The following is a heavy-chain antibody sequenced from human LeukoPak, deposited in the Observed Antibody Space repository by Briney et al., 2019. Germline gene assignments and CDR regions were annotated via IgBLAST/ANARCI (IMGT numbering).Heavy chain of an antibody. V-gene: IGHV3-7*03. CDR1: GFTFSSYW. Sequence: PGGSLRLSCAASGFTFSSYWMSWVRQAPGKGLQWVANIKQDGSDKYYVDSVKGRFTISRDNAKNSLYLQMNSLRAEDTAVYFCASRENNYGLGDWGQGTLVTVSS. CDR3: ASRENNYGLGD. J-gene: IGHJ1*01. D-gene: IGHD3-10*01. CDR2: IKQDGSDK.